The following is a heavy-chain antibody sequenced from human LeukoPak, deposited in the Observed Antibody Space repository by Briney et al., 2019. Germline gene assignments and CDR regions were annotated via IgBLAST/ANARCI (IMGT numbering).Heavy chain of an antibody. J-gene: IGHJ5*02. CDR1: GFTFSRYA. V-gene: IGHV3-30-3*01. Sequence: PGRSLRLSCAASGFTFSRYAMHWVRQAPGKGLEWVAVISYDGSNKYYVDSVKGRFTISRDNSKNTLFLQMNSLRPEDTAVYYCAREGSNPLFVSWGQGTLVTVSS. D-gene: IGHD3-3*01. CDR3: AREGSNPLFVS. CDR2: ISYDGSNK.